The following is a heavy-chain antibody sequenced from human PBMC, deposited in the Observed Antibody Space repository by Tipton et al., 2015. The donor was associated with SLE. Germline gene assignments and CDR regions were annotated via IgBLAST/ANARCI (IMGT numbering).Heavy chain of an antibody. CDR1: GMPFNIYY. D-gene: IGHD2-15*01. J-gene: IGHJ3*02. Sequence: TLSLTCAVSGMPFNIYYWNWIRQPPGKGLERIGNSYYTGDTSYSPSLKSRVTISVDTSNNQFSLHLGSVTAADTAMYYCARGGGGAFDIWGQGTMVTVSS. CDR3: ARGGGGAFDI. V-gene: IGHV4-59*01. CDR2: SYYTGDT.